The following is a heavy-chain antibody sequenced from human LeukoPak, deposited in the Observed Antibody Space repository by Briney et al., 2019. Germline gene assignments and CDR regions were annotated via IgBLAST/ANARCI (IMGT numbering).Heavy chain of an antibody. J-gene: IGHJ5*02. CDR1: GFTFSSYG. D-gene: IGHD2-15*01. CDR3: ARGADGVSSNSRGWLDP. V-gene: IGHV3-21*01. Sequence: GGSLRLSCAASGFTFSSYGMHWVRQAPGQGLEWVSSISTSSSYIYYADSLKGRFTISRDNARKSLYLQMNTRRAEDTAVYFCARGADGVSSNSRGWLDPWGQGTLVTVSS. CDR2: ISTSSSYI.